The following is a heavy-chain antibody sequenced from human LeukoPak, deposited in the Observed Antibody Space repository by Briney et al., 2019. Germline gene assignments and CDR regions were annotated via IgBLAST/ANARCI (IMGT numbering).Heavy chain of an antibody. CDR3: ARDCSGGSCRGYYYYGMDV. V-gene: IGHV3-30*03. J-gene: IGHJ6*02. CDR1: GGSISSSN. CDR2: ISYDGSNK. D-gene: IGHD2-15*01. Sequence: PSETLSLTCAVSGGSISSSNWWSWVRQPPGKGLEWVALISYDGSNKYYADSVKGRFTISRDNSKNTLYLQMNSLRAEDTAVYYCARDCSGGSCRGYYYYGMDVWGQGTTVTVSS.